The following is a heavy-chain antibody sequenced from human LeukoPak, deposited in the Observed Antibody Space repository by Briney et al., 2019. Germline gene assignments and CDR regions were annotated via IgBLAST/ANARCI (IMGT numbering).Heavy chain of an antibody. V-gene: IGHV3-23*01. CDR2: ISGSGGST. Sequence: GGSLRLSCAASGFTFSSYAMSWVRQAPGKGLEWVSAISGSGGSTYYADSVKGRFTISRDNSKNTLYLQMNSLRAEDTAVYYCAKAFGDYYYYYMDVWGKGTTVTISS. CDR3: AKAFGDYYYYYMDV. CDR1: GFTFSSYA. D-gene: IGHD3-10*01. J-gene: IGHJ6*03.